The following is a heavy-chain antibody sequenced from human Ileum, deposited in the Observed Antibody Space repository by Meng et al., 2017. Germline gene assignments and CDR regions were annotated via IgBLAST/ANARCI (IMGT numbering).Heavy chain of an antibody. CDR1: GGSISSSFY. CDR2: IYLAGSP. V-gene: IGHV4-4*03. CDR3: VRHGGKYFDS. D-gene: IGHD2-15*01. J-gene: IGHJ4*02. Sequence: QAGHGLVRPPGTPSLTCTVSGGSISSSFYWSWVRQSPGKGLEWIGQIYLAGSPNYNPSLESRVTISVDKSKNQFSLRLTSVTAADTAIFYCVRHGGKYFDSWGQGTLVTVSS.